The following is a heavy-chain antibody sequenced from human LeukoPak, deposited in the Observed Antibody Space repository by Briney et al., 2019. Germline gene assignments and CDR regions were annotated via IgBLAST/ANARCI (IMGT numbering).Heavy chain of an antibody. CDR3: ARAKTEDIVVVPAAPGRYYYYGMDV. J-gene: IGHJ6*02. V-gene: IGHV3-11*01. CDR1: GFTFSDYY. D-gene: IGHD2-2*01. Sequence: GGSLRLSCAASGFTFSDYYMSWIRQAPGKGLEWVSYISSSGSTIYYADSVKGRFTISRDNAKNSLYLQMNSLRAEDTAVYYCARAKTEDIVVVPAAPGRYYYYGMDVWGQGTTATVSS. CDR2: ISSSGSTI.